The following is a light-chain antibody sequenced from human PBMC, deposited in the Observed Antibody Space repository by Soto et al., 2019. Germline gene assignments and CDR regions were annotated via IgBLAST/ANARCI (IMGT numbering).Light chain of an antibody. CDR3: QQRSNWPWT. CDR1: QSISSCF. CDR2: GAS. J-gene: IGKJ1*01. V-gene: IGKV3D-20*02. Sequence: ENVLTQYPGILSLSPGERASLSCGASQSISSCFLAWYQQKPGQAPRLLIYGASSRATGIPDRFSGTGSETDFTLTISRLEPEDFAVYYCQQRSNWPWTFGQVTKVDI.